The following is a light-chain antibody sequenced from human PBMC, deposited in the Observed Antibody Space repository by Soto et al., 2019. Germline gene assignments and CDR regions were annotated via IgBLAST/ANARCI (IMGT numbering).Light chain of an antibody. Sequence: IQMTHSPSSLSASVGDRVTITFRASQGISTYLNWYQQKPGKAPKLLIYAASSLQSGVPSRFSGSGSGTDFTLTISSLQPEDFATYYCQQANSFPFTFGQGTRLEIK. CDR2: AAS. J-gene: IGKJ5*01. V-gene: IGKV1-12*01. CDR3: QQANSFPFT. CDR1: QGISTY.